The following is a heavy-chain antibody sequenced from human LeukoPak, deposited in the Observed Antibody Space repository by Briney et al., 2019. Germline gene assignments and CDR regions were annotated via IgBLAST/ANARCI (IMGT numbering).Heavy chain of an antibody. CDR2: INAGNGNT. D-gene: IGHD3-22*01. Sequence: ASVKVSCKASGYTFTSYAMHWVRQAPGQRLEWMGWINAGNGNTKYSQEFQGRVTITRDTSASTAYMELSSLRSEDMAVYYCARDLGDSSGYYSNWGQGTLVTVSS. J-gene: IGHJ4*02. V-gene: IGHV1-3*03. CDR3: ARDLGDSSGYYSN. CDR1: GYTFTSYA.